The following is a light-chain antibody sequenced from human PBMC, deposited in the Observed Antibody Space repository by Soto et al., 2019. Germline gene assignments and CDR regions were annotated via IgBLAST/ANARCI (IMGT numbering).Light chain of an antibody. J-gene: IGLJ1*01. CDR1: SSNIGKYY. CDR2: END. V-gene: IGLV1-51*02. CDR3: GTWDSSLTTFV. Sequence: QSVLTQPPSLSAAPGQKVTMSCSGSSSNIGKYYVSWHQQLPGTAPKLLIYENDKRPSGIPDRFSGPKSGTSATLGITGLQTGDEADYYCGTWDSSLTTFVFGTGTKVTVL.